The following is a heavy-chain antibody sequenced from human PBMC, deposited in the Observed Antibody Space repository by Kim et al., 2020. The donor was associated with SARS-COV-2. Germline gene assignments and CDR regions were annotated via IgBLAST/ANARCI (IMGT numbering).Heavy chain of an antibody. CDR2: ISTNGGST. D-gene: IGHD6-19*01. V-gene: IGHV3-64D*06. Sequence: GGSLRLSCSASGFTFSSYAMHWVRQAPGKGLEYVSGISTNGGSTYYADSVKDRFIISRDNSRNMLNLQMSSLRGEDTAVYYCVKERTSGWYDFDYWGQGTLVTVSS. J-gene: IGHJ4*02. CDR3: VKERTSGWYDFDY. CDR1: GFTFSSYA.